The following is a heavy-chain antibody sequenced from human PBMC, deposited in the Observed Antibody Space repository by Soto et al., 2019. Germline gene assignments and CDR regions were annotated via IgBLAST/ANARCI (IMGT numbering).Heavy chain of an antibody. D-gene: IGHD3-16*01. CDR3: AKDEEAYRRADYFDY. J-gene: IGHJ4*02. CDR1: GFTFSSYG. V-gene: IGHV3-30*18. Sequence: QVQLVESGGGVVQPGRSLRLSCAASGFTFSSYGMHWFRQAPGKGLEWVAVISYDGSNKYYADSVKGRFTISRDNSKNTLYLQMNSLRAEDTAVYYCAKDEEAYRRADYFDYWGQGTLVTVSS. CDR2: ISYDGSNK.